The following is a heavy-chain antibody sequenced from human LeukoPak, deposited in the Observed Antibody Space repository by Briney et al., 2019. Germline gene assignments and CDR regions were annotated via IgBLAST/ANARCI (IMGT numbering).Heavy chain of an antibody. CDR1: GFTFNNYA. J-gene: IGHJ4*02. CDR3: AKDHGR. Sequence: GGSLRLSCAASGFTFNNYAMCLVRQAPGKGLEWVSAISGSGGDTYYADSVKGRFTISRDNSKDTVYLQMSGLRADDTAVYYCAKDHGRWGQGTVVTVSS. V-gene: IGHV3-23*01. CDR2: ISGSGGDT.